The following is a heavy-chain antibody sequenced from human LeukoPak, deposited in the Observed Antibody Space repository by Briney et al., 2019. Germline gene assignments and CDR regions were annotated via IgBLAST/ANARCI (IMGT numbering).Heavy chain of an antibody. V-gene: IGHV1-2*02. CDR2: INPNSGGT. Sequence: ASVKVSCKASGYTFTGYYMHWVRQAPGQGLEWMGWINPNSGGTNYAQKFQGRVTMTRDTSISTAYMELSRLRSDDTAVYYCARDSPLYGWELPGPPFDYWGQGTLVTVSS. CDR1: GYTFTGYY. CDR3: ARDSPLYGWELPGPPFDY. D-gene: IGHD1-26*01. J-gene: IGHJ4*02.